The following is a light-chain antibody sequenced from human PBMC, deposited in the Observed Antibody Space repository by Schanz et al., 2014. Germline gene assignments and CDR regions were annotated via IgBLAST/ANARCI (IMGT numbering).Light chain of an antibody. CDR1: QSVSSN. CDR3: QQYFNTLIT. Sequence: EIVMTQSPATLSVSPGERATLSCRASQSVSSNLAWYQQKPGQAPRLLIYGASTRATGIPARFSASGSGTDFTLTISSLQAEDVAVYYCQQYFNTLITFGQGTRLDIK. V-gene: IGKV3-15*01. J-gene: IGKJ5*01. CDR2: GAS.